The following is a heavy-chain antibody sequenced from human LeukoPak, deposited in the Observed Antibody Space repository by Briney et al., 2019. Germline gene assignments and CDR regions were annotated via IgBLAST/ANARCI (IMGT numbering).Heavy chain of an antibody. Sequence: GGSLRLSCATSRFTFSSYSMNWVRQAPGKGLEWVSYISSGSSTIHYADSVKGRFTISRDNAKNSLYLQMNSLRAEDTAVYYCAKVGGSGWYIDYWGQGTLVTVSS. CDR1: RFTFSSYS. D-gene: IGHD6-19*01. J-gene: IGHJ4*02. V-gene: IGHV3-48*04. CDR3: AKVGGSGWYIDY. CDR2: ISSGSSTI.